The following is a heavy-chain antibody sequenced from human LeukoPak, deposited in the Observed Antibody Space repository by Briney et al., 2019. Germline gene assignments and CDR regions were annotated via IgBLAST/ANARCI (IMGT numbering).Heavy chain of an antibody. CDR1: GYSFTSYW. Sequence: NPGESLKISCKGSGYSFTSYWISWVRQMPGKGLEWMGRIDPSDSYTNYSPSFQGHVTISADKSISTAYLHWSSLEAPDTAMYYCARHGGITMVRGRTDYWGQGTLVTVSS. CDR3: ARHGGITMVRGRTDY. CDR2: IDPSDSYT. J-gene: IGHJ4*02. V-gene: IGHV5-10-1*01. D-gene: IGHD3-10*01.